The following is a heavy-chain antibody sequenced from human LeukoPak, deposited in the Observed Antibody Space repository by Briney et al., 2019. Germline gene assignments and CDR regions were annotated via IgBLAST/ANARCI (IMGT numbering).Heavy chain of an antibody. Sequence: GASVRVSCKASGGTFSSFAINWLRQAPGRGLEWVGGIIPSFGTTNHAQRFRERVTISTDDSTGTAYMEMRSLTSEDTATYYCARGFCPGSTCYHYWYFDLWGRGTLVTVSA. CDR1: GGTFSSFA. V-gene: IGHV1-69*05. J-gene: IGHJ2*01. CDR3: ARGFCPGSTCYHYWYFDL. D-gene: IGHD1-14*01. CDR2: IIPSFGTT.